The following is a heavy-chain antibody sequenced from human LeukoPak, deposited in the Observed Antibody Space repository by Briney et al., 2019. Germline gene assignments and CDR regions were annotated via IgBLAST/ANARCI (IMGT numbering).Heavy chain of an antibody. CDR2: ISGSGGST. J-gene: IGHJ4*02. V-gene: IGHV3-23*01. Sequence: PGGSLRLSCAASGFTFSSYAMSWVRQAPGKGLEWVSAISGSGGSTYYADSVKGRFPISRDNSKNTLYLQMNSLRAEDTAVYYCAKDLTYYYDSSGYGFGYWGQGTLVTVSS. D-gene: IGHD3-22*01. CDR3: AKDLTYYYDSSGYGFGY. CDR1: GFTFSSYA.